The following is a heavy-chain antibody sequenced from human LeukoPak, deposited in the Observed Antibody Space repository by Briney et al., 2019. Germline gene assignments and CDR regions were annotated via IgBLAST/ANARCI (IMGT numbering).Heavy chain of an antibody. CDR2: INHSRST. J-gene: IGHJ4*02. Sequence: SETLSLTCAVYGGSFSGYYWSWIRQPPGKGLEWIGEINHSRSTNYNPSLKSRVTISVDTSKNQFSLKLSSVTAADTAVYYCASSGYYLRPHDYWGQGTLVTVSS. V-gene: IGHV4-34*01. D-gene: IGHD3-22*01. CDR1: GGSFSGYY. CDR3: ASSGYYLRPHDY.